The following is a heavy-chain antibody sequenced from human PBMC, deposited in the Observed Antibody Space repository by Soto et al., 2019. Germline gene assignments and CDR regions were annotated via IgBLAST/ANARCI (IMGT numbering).Heavy chain of an antibody. D-gene: IGHD3-22*01. CDR1: GYTFTSYA. J-gene: IGHJ5*02. Sequence: QVQLVQSGAEVKKPGASVKVSCKASGYTFTSYAMHWVRQAPGQRLEWMGWINAGNGNTKYSPKFQGRVTITRDTSASTAYMELSSLRSEDTAVYSCARDLGGYYPWGQGTLVTVSS. CDR2: INAGNGNT. V-gene: IGHV1-3*01. CDR3: ARDLGGYYP.